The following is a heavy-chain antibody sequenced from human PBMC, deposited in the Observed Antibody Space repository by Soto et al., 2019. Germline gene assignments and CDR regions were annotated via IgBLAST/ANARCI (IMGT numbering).Heavy chain of an antibody. CDR3: ARGARRGYCSGGSCYNAFDI. CDR2: INHSGST. Sequence: QVQLQQWGAGLLKPSETLSLTCAVYGGSFSGYYWSWIRQPPGKGLEWIGEINHSGSTNYNPSLKSRATRSVDTSKNQFSLKLSSVTAADTAVYYCARGARRGYCSGGSCYNAFDIWGQGTMVTVSS. J-gene: IGHJ3*02. D-gene: IGHD2-15*01. V-gene: IGHV4-34*01. CDR1: GGSFSGYY.